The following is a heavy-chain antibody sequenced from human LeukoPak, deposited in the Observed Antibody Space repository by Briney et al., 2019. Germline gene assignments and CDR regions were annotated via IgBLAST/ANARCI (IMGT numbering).Heavy chain of an antibody. V-gene: IGHV3-53*01. CDR2: ICSGGDT. J-gene: IGHJ4*02. D-gene: IGHD1-26*01. CDR1: GFTVSSNP. CDR3: ARDPPRGGSYQPWVDS. Sequence: PGGSLRLSCTVSGFTVSSNPWSWVRQAPGKGLEWVSFICSGGDTHYSDSVKGRFTISRDNSKNTLYLQMNSLRAEDTAVYYCARDPPRGGSYQPWVDSWGQGTLVTVSS.